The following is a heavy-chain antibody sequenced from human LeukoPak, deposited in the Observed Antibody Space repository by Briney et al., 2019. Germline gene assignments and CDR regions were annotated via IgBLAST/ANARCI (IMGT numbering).Heavy chain of an antibody. J-gene: IGHJ5*02. CDR3: ARAVDDYDFRSGYYTLNWFDP. D-gene: IGHD3-3*01. CDR1: GGSFSGYY. Sequence: PSETLSLTCAVYGGSFSGYYWSWIRQPPGKGLEWIGEINHSGSTNYNPSLKSRVTISVDTSKNQFSLKLSSVTAADTAVYYCARAVDDYDFRSGYYTLNWFDPWGQGTLVTVSS. CDR2: INHSGST. V-gene: IGHV4-34*01.